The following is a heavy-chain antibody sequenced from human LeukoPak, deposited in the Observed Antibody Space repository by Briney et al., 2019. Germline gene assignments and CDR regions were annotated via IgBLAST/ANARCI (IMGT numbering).Heavy chain of an antibody. V-gene: IGHV3-23*01. CDR1: GFTLNKYS. CDR3: AKARIAAAGTGAFDV. D-gene: IGHD6-13*01. Sequence: GGSLRLSCAVSGFTLNKYSMTWVRQAPGKGLEWVSAFSATDGSAQYAESVKGRFTISRDNSENSLYLQMDSLRDEDTAVYYCAKARIAAAGTGAFDVWGQGTMVTVSS. CDR2: FSATDGSA. J-gene: IGHJ3*01.